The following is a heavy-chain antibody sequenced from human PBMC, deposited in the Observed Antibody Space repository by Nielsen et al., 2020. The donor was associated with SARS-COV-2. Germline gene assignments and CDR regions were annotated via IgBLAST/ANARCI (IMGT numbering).Heavy chain of an antibody. CDR3: AKISVVPAADKYYFDY. Sequence: GGSLRLSCAASGFTFSSYWMHWVRQAPGKGLVWVSRINSDGSSTSYADSVKGRFTISRDNAKNTLYLQMNSLRAEDTAVYYCAKISVVPAADKYYFDYWGQGTLVTVSS. D-gene: IGHD2-2*01. J-gene: IGHJ4*02. CDR1: GFTFSSYW. CDR2: INSDGSST. V-gene: IGHV3-74*01.